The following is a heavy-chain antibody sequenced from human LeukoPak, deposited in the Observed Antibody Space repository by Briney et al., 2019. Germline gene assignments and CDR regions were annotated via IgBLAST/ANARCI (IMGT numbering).Heavy chain of an antibody. D-gene: IGHD6-13*01. Sequence: PGGSLRLSCAASRFTFSSYGIHWVRQAPGKGLEWVAVISYDGSNRYYADSVKGRFTISRDNSKNTPYLQMNSLKVEDTAVYYCARAAAVDEQLVIDYWGQGTLVTVSS. CDR3: ARAAAVDEQLVIDY. V-gene: IGHV3-30*03. CDR2: ISYDGSNR. J-gene: IGHJ4*02. CDR1: RFTFSSYG.